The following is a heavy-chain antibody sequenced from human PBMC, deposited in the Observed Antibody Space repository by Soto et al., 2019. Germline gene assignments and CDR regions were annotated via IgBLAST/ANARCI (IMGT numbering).Heavy chain of an antibody. D-gene: IGHD2-15*01. CDR1: GYTFSNYG. CDR3: ARVLGVGIFEGPSDY. V-gene: IGHV1-18*04. J-gene: IGHJ4*02. CDR2: ITIKNGNT. Sequence: QAQLVQSGAEVKKPGASVKVSCKASGYTFSNYGIMWVRQAPAQGLEWMGWITIKNGNTKYAQNLQGRVTMTTDTSTNIAYMELRSLRSDDPAVYYCARVLGVGIFEGPSDYWGQGTLVTVSS.